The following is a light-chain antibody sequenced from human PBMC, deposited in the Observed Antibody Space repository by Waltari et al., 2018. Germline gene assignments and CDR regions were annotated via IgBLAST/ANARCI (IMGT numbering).Light chain of an antibody. CDR1: QRVSSNY. CDR2: GAS. CDR3: QHYGSSRYT. Sequence: IVLTQSPGTLSLSPGEGATLSCRPSQRVSSNYLAWYQQKPGLAPRLLIYGASRRATGIPDRFSGSGSGTDFTLTISRLEPEDFALYYCQHYGSSRYTFGQGTKLEI. J-gene: IGKJ2*01. V-gene: IGKV3-20*01.